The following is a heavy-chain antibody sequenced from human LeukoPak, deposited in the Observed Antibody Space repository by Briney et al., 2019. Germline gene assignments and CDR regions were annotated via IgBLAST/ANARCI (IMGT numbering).Heavy chain of an antibody. CDR1: GFTFSNYA. J-gene: IGHJ4*02. CDR3: AKDRDYDSSGYYYGSLFGY. CDR2: ISGSGGST. V-gene: IGHV3-23*01. D-gene: IGHD3-22*01. Sequence: GGSLRLSCAASGFTFSNYAMSWVRQAPGKGLEWVSAISGSGGSTYYADSVKGRFTISRDNSKNTLYLQMNSLRAEDTAVYYCAKDRDYDSSGYYYGSLFGYWGQGTLVTVSS.